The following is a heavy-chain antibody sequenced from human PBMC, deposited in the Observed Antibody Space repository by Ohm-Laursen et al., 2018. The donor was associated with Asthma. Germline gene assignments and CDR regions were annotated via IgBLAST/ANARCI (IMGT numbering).Heavy chain of an antibody. CDR1: GFTFSDFN. D-gene: IGHD3-22*01. CDR2: ISFNSFKI. V-gene: IGHV3-30-3*01. Sequence: SLRLSCSAAGFTFSDFNMHWVRQAPGKGLEWVAVISFNSFKINYTDSVKGRFTISRDDSKNTLFLEMNSLRAEDTAVYYCASLGGGIYYYDSRGYVDYWGQGTLVTVSS. CDR3: ASLGGGIYYYDSRGYVDY. J-gene: IGHJ4*02.